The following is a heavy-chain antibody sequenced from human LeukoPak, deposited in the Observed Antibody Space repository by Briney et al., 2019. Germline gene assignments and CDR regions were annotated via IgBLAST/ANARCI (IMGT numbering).Heavy chain of an antibody. CDR3: ARPSRGTNAFDI. CDR1: GFSFSSRG. CDR2: VSYGGNNE. Sequence: PGRSLRLSCEASGFSFSSRGMHWVRQAPGKGLEWVAVVSYGGNNEDYAESVKGRFTISRDNSKNTLYLQMNSLRAEDTAVYYCARPSRGTNAFDIWGQGAMVTVSS. J-gene: IGHJ3*02. V-gene: IGHV3-30*03. D-gene: IGHD1/OR15-1a*01.